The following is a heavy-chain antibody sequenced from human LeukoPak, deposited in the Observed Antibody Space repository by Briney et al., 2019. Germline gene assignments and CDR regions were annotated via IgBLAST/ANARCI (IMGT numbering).Heavy chain of an antibody. CDR1: GFTFSSYA. J-gene: IGHJ4*02. D-gene: IGHD6-13*01. V-gene: IGHV3-30-3*01. CDR2: ISYDGSNK. Sequence: GGSLRLSCAASGFTFSSYAMHWVRQAPGKGLEWVAVISYDGSNKYYADSVKGRFTISRDNSKNSLYLQMNSLRAEDTALYYCAKDPDSSSWSHAAFDYWGQGTLVTVSS. CDR3: AKDPDSSSWSHAAFDY.